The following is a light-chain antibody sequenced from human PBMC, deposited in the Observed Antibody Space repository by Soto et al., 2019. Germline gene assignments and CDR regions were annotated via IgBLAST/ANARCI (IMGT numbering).Light chain of an antibody. J-gene: IGLJ2*01. V-gene: IGLV2-8*01. Sequence: QSVLTQPPSASGSPGQSVTISCTGTSSDVGGYNYVSWYQQHPGKAPKLMIYEVNKWPSGVPDRFSGSKSGNTASLTVSGLQAEDEAYYYCSSYAGSNNPSMVFGGGTKLTVL. CDR2: EVN. CDR1: SSDVGGYNY. CDR3: SSYAGSNNPSMV.